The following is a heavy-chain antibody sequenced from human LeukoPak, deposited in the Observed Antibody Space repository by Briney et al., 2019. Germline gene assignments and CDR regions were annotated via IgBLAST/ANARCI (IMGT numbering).Heavy chain of an antibody. CDR2: IYYSGST. CDR1: GGSISSYY. D-gene: IGHD3-10*01. CDR3: ARGPPGELFNDAFDI. Sequence: SETLSLTCTVSGGSISSYYWSWIRQPPGKGLERIGYIYYSGSTNYNPSLKSRVTISVDTSKNQFSLKLSSVTAADTAVYYCARGPPGELFNDAFDIWGQGTLVTVSS. V-gene: IGHV4-59*01. J-gene: IGHJ3*02.